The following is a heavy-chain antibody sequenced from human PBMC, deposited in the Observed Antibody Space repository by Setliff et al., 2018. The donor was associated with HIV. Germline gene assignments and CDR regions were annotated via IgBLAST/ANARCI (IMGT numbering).Heavy chain of an antibody. J-gene: IGHJ1*01. CDR3: ARQYGAVKSVVTVVAKYFPH. Sequence: SETLSLTCNVSGGSIRSSSYYWGWIRQPPGKGLEWIGSIYYRGSTYYNPSLKSRLTISVDTSRNHFSLKLTSVTAADTAVYYCARQYGAVKSVVTVVAKYFPHWGQGTLVTVSS. D-gene: IGHD2-21*02. CDR2: IYYRGST. V-gene: IGHV4-39*01. CDR1: GGSIRSSSYY.